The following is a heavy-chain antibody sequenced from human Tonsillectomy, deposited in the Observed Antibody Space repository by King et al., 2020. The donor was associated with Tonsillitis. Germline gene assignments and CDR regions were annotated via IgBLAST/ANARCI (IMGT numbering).Heavy chain of an antibody. J-gene: IGHJ6*02. V-gene: IGHV4-34*01. CDR1: GGSFSGYY. CDR2: INHSGST. Sequence: VQLQQWGAGLLKPSETLSLTCAVYGGSFSGYYWSWIRQPPGKGLEWIGEINHSGSTNYNPSLKSRVTISVDTSKNQFSLKLSSVTAADTAVYYCARGEVLVVPVNYYYYGMDVWGQGTTVTVSS. CDR3: ARGEVLVVPVNYYYYGMDV. D-gene: IGHD2-2*01.